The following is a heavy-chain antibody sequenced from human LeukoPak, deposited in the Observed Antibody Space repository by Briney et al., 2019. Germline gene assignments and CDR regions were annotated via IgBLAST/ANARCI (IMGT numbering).Heavy chain of an antibody. D-gene: IGHD1-7*01. CDR3: ARGTTGTTVYYFDY. CDR1: GGTFSSYA. Sequence: GASVKVSCKASGGTFSSYAISWVRQPPGQGLEWMGRIIPILGIANYAQKFQGRVTITADKSTSTAYMELSSLRSEDTAVYYCARGTTGTTVYYFDYWGQGTLVTVSS. CDR2: IIPILGIA. V-gene: IGHV1-69*04. J-gene: IGHJ4*02.